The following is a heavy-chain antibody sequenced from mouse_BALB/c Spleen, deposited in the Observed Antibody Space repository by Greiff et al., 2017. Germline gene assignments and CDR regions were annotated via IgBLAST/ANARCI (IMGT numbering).Heavy chain of an antibody. Sequence: VMLVESGPGLVAPSQSLSITCTVSGFSLTGYGVNCVRQPPGKGLEWLGMIWGDGSTDYNSALKSRLSISKDNSKSQVFLKMNSLQTDDTARYYCARGYRYDDAMDYWGQGTSVTVSS. V-gene: IGHV2-6-7*01. CDR3: ARGYRYDDAMDY. CDR1: GFSLTGYG. J-gene: IGHJ4*01. D-gene: IGHD2-14*01. CDR2: IWGDGST.